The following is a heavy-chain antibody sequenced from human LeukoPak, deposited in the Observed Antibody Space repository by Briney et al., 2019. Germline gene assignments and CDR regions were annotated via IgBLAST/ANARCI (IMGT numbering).Heavy chain of an antibody. J-gene: IGHJ4*02. CDR1: GFTFSTYW. Sequence: GGSLRLSCAASGFTFSTYWMSWVRQAPGKGLEWVAIINQDGSEKNYVDSVKGRFTISRDNAKNSLYLQMNSLRGEDTAVYYCVRDRVVGATQFDYWGQGTLVTVSS. CDR3: VRDRVVGATQFDY. D-gene: IGHD1-26*01. V-gene: IGHV3-7*01. CDR2: INQDGSEK.